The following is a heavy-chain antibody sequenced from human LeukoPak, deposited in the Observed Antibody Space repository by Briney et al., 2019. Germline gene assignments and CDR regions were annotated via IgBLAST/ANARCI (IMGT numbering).Heavy chain of an antibody. CDR1: GYTFTSYG. J-gene: IGHJ5*02. CDR3: ARDGIAAAGRGYNWFDP. V-gene: IGHV1-18*04. D-gene: IGHD6-13*01. Sequence: ASVKVSCKASGYTFTSYGISWARQAPGQGLEWMGWISAYNGNTNYAQKLQGRVTMTTDTSTSTAYMELRSLRSDDTAVYYCARDGIAAAGRGYNWFDPWGQGTLVTVSS. CDR2: ISAYNGNT.